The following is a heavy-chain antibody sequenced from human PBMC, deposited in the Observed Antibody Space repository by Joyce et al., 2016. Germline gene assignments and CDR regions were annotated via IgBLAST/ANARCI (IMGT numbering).Heavy chain of an antibody. V-gene: IGHV1-18*01. CDR3: ARAPGDYPAYYAMDI. CDR1: GYTFLGYG. D-gene: IGHD4-17*01. CDR2: ISTVRGDT. Sequence: QVQLVQSGTEVKKPGASVRVSCKASGYTFLGYGISWGGQAPGQGLEWMGWISTVRGDTKYPQKREGRGTMTADTSTSTAYMEMTSLRSDDTAVYYCARAPGDYPAYYAMDIWGQGTTVIVSS. J-gene: IGHJ6*02.